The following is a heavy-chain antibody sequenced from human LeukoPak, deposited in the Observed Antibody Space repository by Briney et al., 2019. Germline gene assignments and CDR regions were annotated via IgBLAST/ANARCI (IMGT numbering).Heavy chain of an antibody. V-gene: IGHV4-4*02. CDR2: VYHSGST. CDR3: ASKVGFLDSSNYYSHLDY. CDR1: GGSICNTNW. J-gene: IGHJ4*02. D-gene: IGHD3-22*01. Sequence: SGTLSLTCAVSGGSICNTNWWTWVRPPPGEGLEWIGEVYHSGSTSYNPSLVSRVTISVDKSKNQFSLKLTSVTAADTAVYHCASKVGFLDSSNYYSHLDYWGQGALVTVSS.